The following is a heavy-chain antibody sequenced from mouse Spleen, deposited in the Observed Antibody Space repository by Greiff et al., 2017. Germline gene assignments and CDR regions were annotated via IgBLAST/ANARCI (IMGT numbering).Heavy chain of an antibody. J-gene: IGHJ2*01. Sequence: EVQLVESGGGLVKPGGSLKLSCAASGFTFSSYAMSWVRQTPEKRLEWVASISSGGSTYYPDSVKGRFTISRDNDRNILYLQMNSLRSEDTAIYYCARGYDGSSHFDYWGQGTTLTVSS. D-gene: IGHD1-1*01. CDR1: GFTFSSYA. CDR2: ISSGGST. CDR3: ARGYDGSSHFDY. V-gene: IGHV5-6-5*01.